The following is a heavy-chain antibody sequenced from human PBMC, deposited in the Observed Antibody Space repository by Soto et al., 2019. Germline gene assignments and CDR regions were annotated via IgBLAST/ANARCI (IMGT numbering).Heavy chain of an antibody. CDR3: AREMITFGGVIDPYYYGMDV. J-gene: IGHJ6*02. Sequence: SGGSLRLSCAASGSTFSTYGMHWVRQAPGKGLEWVAVMWYDGTNEKYADSVKGRFTISRDNSKNTLYLQMNSLRAEDTAVYYCAREMITFGGVIDPYYYGMDVWGQGTTVTVSS. D-gene: IGHD3-16*02. CDR2: MWYDGTNE. CDR1: GSTFSTYG. V-gene: IGHV3-33*01.